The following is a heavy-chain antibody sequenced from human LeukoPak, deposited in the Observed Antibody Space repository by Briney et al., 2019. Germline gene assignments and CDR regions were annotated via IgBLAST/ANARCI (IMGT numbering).Heavy chain of an antibody. CDR3: ARTYMTSARFDP. Sequence: SQTLSLTCTVSGGSINSGGYYWSWIRQHPGKGLEWLGYIYYSGSTYYNPSLKSRVIISVDTSKNQFSLKLSSVTAADTAVYYCARTYMTSARFDPWGQGTLVTVSS. J-gene: IGHJ5*02. V-gene: IGHV4-31*03. CDR1: GGSINSGGYY. CDR2: IYYSGST. D-gene: IGHD2-21*02.